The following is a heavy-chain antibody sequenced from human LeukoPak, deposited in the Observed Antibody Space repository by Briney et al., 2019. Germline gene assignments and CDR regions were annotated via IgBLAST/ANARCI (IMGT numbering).Heavy chain of an antibody. Sequence: QSGGSLRLSCAASGFTFSTYSMCWVRQAPGKGLEWVSYITSSSSTKYYADSVKGRFIISRDNAKNSQYLQLNSLRAEDTAVYYCARGYNWNDGTPGAFDIWGQGTMVTVSS. CDR1: GFTFSTYS. CDR3: ARGYNWNDGTPGAFDI. J-gene: IGHJ3*02. CDR2: ITSSSSTK. D-gene: IGHD1-1*01. V-gene: IGHV3-48*04.